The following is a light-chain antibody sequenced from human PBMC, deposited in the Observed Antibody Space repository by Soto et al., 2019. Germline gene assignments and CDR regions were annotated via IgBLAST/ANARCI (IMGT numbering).Light chain of an antibody. J-gene: IGLJ1*01. CDR3: SSHTSDSSYV. CDR2: AVS. V-gene: IGLV2-14*01. CDR1: SSDVGLYDY. Sequence: QSWLTHPASVSGSPGQSITISCTGTSSDVGLYDYVSWYQQHPGKAPQLMIYAVSNRPSGVSNRFSASKSGNTASLFISGLQAEDEADYYCSSHTSDSSYVFGSGTKVKVL.